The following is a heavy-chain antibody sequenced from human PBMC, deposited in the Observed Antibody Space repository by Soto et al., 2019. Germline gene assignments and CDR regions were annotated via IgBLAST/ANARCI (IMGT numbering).Heavy chain of an antibody. V-gene: IGHV1-18*01. CDR3: ESDMGARSVDY. D-gene: IGHD3-16*01. Sequence: QVQLVQSGAEVKKPGASVKVSCKASGYTFISYGISWVRQAPGQGLEWMGWISGYNGNTKYAQKLQGRVTMTTDTSTSTAYMELRSRGSDDTAVDYCESDMGARSVDYWGQGTLVTVSS. CDR2: ISGYNGNT. J-gene: IGHJ4*02. CDR1: GYTFISYG.